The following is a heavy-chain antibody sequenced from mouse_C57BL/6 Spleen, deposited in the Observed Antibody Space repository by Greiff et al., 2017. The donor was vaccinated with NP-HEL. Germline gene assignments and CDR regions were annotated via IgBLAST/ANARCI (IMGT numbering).Heavy chain of an antibody. Sequence: QVQLQQPGAELVKPGASVRLSCKASGYTFTSYWMHWVKQRPGQGLEWIGMIHPNSGSTNYNEKFKSKATLTVDKSSSTAYMQLSSLTSEDSAVYYCAIITPLFYLDNWGKATTLTVSS. CDR2: IHPNSGST. J-gene: IGHJ2*01. V-gene: IGHV1-64*01. D-gene: IGHD1-1*01. CDR3: AIITPLFYLDN. CDR1: GYTFTSYW.